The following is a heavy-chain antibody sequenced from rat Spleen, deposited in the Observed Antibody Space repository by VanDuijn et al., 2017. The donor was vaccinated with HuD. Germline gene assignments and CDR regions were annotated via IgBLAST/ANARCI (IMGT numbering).Heavy chain of an antibody. CDR3: ARHGAYNNYGWFAY. V-gene: IGHV5S13*01. CDR2: ISTGGGNT. Sequence: EVQLVESGGGLVQPGRSLKLSCAASGFTYSNYVMAWVRQAPTKGLEWVASISTGGGNTYYRDSGKGRFTIPRDNAKNTLYLQMDSLRSEDTASYYCARHGAYNNYGWFAYWGQGTLVTVSS. J-gene: IGHJ3*01. CDR1: GFTYSNYV. D-gene: IGHD1-10*01.